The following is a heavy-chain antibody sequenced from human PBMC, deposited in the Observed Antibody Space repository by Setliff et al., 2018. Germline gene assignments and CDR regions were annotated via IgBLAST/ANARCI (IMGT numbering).Heavy chain of an antibody. V-gene: IGHV1-2*02. J-gene: IGHJ6*03. Sequence: GASVKVSCKASGYTFIGYSVHWVRQAPGQGLEWMGWINPNSGGTNYAQKFLGRVTMTRDTSISTAYMDLSRLTSVDTAVYYCVREGVDRRSSTDYRYYMDVWGKGTTVTVSS. CDR1: GYTFIGYS. CDR2: INPNSGGT. D-gene: IGHD6-6*01. CDR3: VREGVDRRSSTDYRYYMDV.